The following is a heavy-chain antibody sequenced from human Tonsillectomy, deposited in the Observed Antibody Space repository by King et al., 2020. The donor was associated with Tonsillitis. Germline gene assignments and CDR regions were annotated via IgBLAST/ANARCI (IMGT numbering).Heavy chain of an antibody. Sequence: HVQLVESGAEVKKPGASVKVSCKASGYTFTSNHIHWVRQAPGQGLEWMGTIYGGGSTIYAQKFQDTVTMTRDTSTSTVYMDLSSLKSDDTAVYYCAREKPGTTYFDHWGQGTLVTVSS. V-gene: IGHV1-46*01. CDR1: GYTFTSNH. D-gene: IGHD1-1*01. CDR2: IYGGGST. CDR3: AREKPGTTYFDH. J-gene: IGHJ4*02.